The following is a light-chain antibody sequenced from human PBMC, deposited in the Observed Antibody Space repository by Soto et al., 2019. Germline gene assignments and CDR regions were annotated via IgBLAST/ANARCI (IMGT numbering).Light chain of an antibody. CDR1: SSNIGNNY. CDR2: DNN. V-gene: IGLV1-51*01. Sequence: QSVLTQPPSVSAAPGQKVTISCSGSSSNIGNNYVFWYQQLPGTAPKLLIYDNNKRPSGIPDRFSGSKSGTSATLVITGLHTGDEDYYYCATCDRSLSVCVFGGGTKLTVL. J-gene: IGLJ2*01. CDR3: ATCDRSLSVCV.